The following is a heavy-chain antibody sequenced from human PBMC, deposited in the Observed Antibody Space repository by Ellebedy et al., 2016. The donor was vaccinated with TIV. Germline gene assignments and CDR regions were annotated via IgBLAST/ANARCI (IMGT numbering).Heavy chain of an antibody. CDR3: ARGPTSLFAVPDGFDI. Sequence: SETLSLTCAVYSGSFTGYYWTWIRQPPGKGLEWLGSVFYSGSTYYNPPLRSRVTIAVDTSKNRISLKLGSVTAADTAVYFCARGPTSLFAVPDGFDIWGQGTRVTVSS. CDR1: SGSFTGYY. CDR2: VFYSGST. V-gene: IGHV4-59*01. J-gene: IGHJ3*02. D-gene: IGHD3-3*01.